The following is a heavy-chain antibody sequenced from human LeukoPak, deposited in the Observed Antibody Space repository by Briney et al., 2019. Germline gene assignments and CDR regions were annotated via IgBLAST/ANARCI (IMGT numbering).Heavy chain of an antibody. CDR3: ASTGSRYYYYYGMDV. J-gene: IGHJ6*02. CDR2: MNPNSGNT. CDR1: GYTFTSYD. V-gene: IGHV1-8*01. Sequence: ASVKVSCKASGYTFTSYDINWVRQATGQGLEWMGWMNPNSGNTGYAQKFQGRVTMTRNTSISTAYMELSGLRSEDTAVYYCASTGSRYYYYYGMDVWGQGTTVTVSS. D-gene: IGHD2-8*02.